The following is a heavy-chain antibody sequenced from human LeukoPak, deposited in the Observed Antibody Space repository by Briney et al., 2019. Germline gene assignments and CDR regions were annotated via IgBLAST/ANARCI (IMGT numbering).Heavy chain of an antibody. J-gene: IGHJ4*02. CDR3: VYYYGSGSVEY. CDR1: GGSISSGSYY. CDR2: IYTSGST. D-gene: IGHD3-10*01. V-gene: IGHV4-61*02. Sequence: SETLSLTCTVSGGSISSGSYYWSWIRQPAGKGLEWIGRIYTSGSTNYHPSLKSRVPISVDTSKNQFSLKLSSVTAADTAVYYCVYYYGSGSVEYWGQGTLVTVSS.